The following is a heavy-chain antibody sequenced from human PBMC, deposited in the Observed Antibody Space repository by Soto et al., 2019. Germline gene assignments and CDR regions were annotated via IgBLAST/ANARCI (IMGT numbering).Heavy chain of an antibody. J-gene: IGHJ4*02. CDR3: AKTERYVLLWFGELSGPFDY. D-gene: IGHD3-10*01. CDR2: ISGSGGST. CDR1: GFTFSSYA. V-gene: IGHV3-23*01. Sequence: EVQLLESGGGLVQPGGSLRLSCAASGFTFSSYAMSWVRQAPGKGLEWVSAISGSGGSTYYADSVKGRFTISRDNSKNTLYLQINSLRAEDTAVYYCAKTERYVLLWFGELSGPFDYWGQGTLVTVSS.